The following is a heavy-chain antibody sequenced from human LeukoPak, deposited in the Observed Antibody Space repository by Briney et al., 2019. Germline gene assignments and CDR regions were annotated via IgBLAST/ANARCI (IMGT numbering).Heavy chain of an antibody. CDR1: GFTFDDYA. V-gene: IGHV3-43D*03. Sequence: PGGSLRLSCAASGFTFDDYAMHWVRQAPGKGLEWVSLISWDGGSTYYADSAKGRFTTSRDNSKTSLYLQMNSLRAEDTALYYCAKGPSAAELDYWGQGTLVTVSS. D-gene: IGHD6-13*01. CDR3: AKGPSAAELDY. J-gene: IGHJ4*02. CDR2: ISWDGGST.